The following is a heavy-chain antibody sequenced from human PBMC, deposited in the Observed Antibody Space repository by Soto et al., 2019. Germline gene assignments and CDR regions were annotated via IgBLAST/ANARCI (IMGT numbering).Heavy chain of an antibody. CDR1: GFTFSSYS. J-gene: IGHJ4*02. Sequence: EVQLVESGGGLVKPGGSLRLSCAASGFTFSSYSMNWVRQAPGKGLEWVSSISSSSSYIYYADSVKGRFTISRDNAKNSLYLQMNSLRAEDTDGYYCATVYRSSSDADYWGQGTLVTVSS. D-gene: IGHD6-6*01. CDR2: ISSSSSYI. CDR3: ATVYRSSSDADY. V-gene: IGHV3-21*01.